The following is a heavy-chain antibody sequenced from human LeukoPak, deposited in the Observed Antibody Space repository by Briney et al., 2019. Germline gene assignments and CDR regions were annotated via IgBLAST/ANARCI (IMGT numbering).Heavy chain of an antibody. J-gene: IGHJ6*03. CDR2: IYYSGST. V-gene: IGHV4-39*01. Sequence: SETLSLTCTVSGGSISSSSYYWGWIRQPPGTGLEWIGSIYYSGSTYYNPSLKSRVTISVDTSKNQFFLNLSSVTAADTAVYYCARHGYYYYYMDVWGKGTTVTVSS. CDR1: GGSISSSSYY. CDR3: ARHGYYYYYMDV.